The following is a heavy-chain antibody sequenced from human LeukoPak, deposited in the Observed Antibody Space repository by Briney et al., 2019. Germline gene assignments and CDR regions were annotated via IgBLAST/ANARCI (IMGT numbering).Heavy chain of an antibody. CDR2: IIPIFGTA. J-gene: IGHJ3*02. Sequence: RASVKVSCKASGGTFSSYAISWVRQAPGQGLEWMGGIIPIFGTANYAQKFQGRVTMTTDTSTSTAYMELRSLRSGDTAVYYCARVFTMIDRGGNIWGQGTMVTVSS. V-gene: IGHV1-69*05. CDR3: ARVFTMIDRGGNI. CDR1: GGTFSSYA. D-gene: IGHD3-22*01.